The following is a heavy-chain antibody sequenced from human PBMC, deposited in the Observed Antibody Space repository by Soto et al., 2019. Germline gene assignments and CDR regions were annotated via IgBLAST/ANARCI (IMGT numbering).Heavy chain of an antibody. Sequence: QVQLVQSGAEVKKPGASVKVSCKASGYTFTGYYMHWVRQAPGQGLEWMGWINPNSGGTNYAQKFQGGVTMTRDTSISTAYMELSRLRSDDTAVYYCARAKVIAARPPDYFDYWGQGTLVTVSS. CDR3: ARAKVIAARPPDYFDY. V-gene: IGHV1-2*02. J-gene: IGHJ4*02. CDR2: INPNSGGT. CDR1: GYTFTGYY. D-gene: IGHD6-6*01.